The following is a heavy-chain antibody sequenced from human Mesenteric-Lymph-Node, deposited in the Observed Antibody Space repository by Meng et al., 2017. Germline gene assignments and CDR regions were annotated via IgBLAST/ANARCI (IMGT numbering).Heavy chain of an antibody. J-gene: IGHJ2*01. D-gene: IGHD4-17*01. CDR2: IYYSGST. Sequence: GSLRLSCTVSGGSISSSSYYWGWIRQPPGKGLEWIGSIYYSGSTYYNPSLKSRVTISVDTSKNQFSLKLSSVTAADTAVYYCARGLRGNYGAHWYFDLWGRGTLVTVSS. CDR1: GGSISSSSYY. V-gene: IGHV4-39*07. CDR3: ARGLRGNYGAHWYFDL.